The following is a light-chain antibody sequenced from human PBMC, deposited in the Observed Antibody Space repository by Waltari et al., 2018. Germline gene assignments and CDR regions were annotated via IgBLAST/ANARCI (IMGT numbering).Light chain of an antibody. CDR1: QSITRY. J-gene: IGKJ2*01. Sequence: EIVLTQSPGTLSLSQGEGATLSCRASQSITRYLAWYQQKPGQPPRLLIYGASSRPTGIPDRFSGSGSGTDFALTITRLEPEDFAVYYCQQYGSSPRTFGQGTKLEI. V-gene: IGKV3-20*01. CDR2: GAS. CDR3: QQYGSSPRT.